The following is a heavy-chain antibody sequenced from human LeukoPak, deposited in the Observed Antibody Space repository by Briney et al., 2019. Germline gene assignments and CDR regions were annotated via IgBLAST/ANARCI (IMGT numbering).Heavy chain of an antibody. V-gene: IGHV4-39*07. Sequence: PSETLSLTCTVSGDSISSSDYYWGWIRQPPGKGLEWIGSIYYSVSTYYDPSLKNRVTISVDTSKNQFSLRLSSVTAADTAVYYCARDRLRWPKIDYWGQGTLVTVSS. J-gene: IGHJ4*02. CDR1: GDSISSSDYY. D-gene: IGHD4-23*01. CDR2: IYYSVST. CDR3: ARDRLRWPKIDY.